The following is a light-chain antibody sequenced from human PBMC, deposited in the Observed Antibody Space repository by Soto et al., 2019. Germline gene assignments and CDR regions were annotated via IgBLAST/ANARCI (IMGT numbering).Light chain of an antibody. Sequence: QSVLTQPPSVSGAPGQRVTISCTGSSSNIGAGYDVHWYQQLPGTAPKLLIYVNNNRPSGIPDRFSGSKSGTSASLAISGLRSEDEADYYCVAWDDSLSGLVFGTGTKVTVL. CDR3: VAWDDSLSGLV. CDR1: SSNIGAGYD. J-gene: IGLJ1*01. CDR2: VNN. V-gene: IGLV1-40*01.